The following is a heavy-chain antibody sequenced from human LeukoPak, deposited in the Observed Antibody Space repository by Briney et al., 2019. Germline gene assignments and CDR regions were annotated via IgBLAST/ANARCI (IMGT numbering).Heavy chain of an antibody. V-gene: IGHV3-73*01. D-gene: IGHD5-18*01. Sequence: PGGSLRLSCAASGFTFSGSAMHWVRQASGKGLEWVGRIRSKANSYATAYAASVKGRFTISRDDSKNTAYLQMNSLKTEDTAVYYCTRLPYSYGLFDGMDVWGQGTTVTVSS. CDR2: IRSKANSYAT. CDR1: GFTFSGSA. CDR3: TRLPYSYGLFDGMDV. J-gene: IGHJ6*02.